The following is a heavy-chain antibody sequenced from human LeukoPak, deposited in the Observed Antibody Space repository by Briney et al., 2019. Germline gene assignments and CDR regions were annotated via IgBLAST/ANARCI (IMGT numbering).Heavy chain of an antibody. CDR2: INPNSGGT. Sequence: ASVKVSCKASGYTFTGYYMHWVRQALGQGLEWMGWINPNSGGTNYAQKFQGRVTMTRDTSISTAYMELSRLRSDDTAVYYCARLPHYYDSSGSLWGQGTLVTVSS. V-gene: IGHV1-2*02. J-gene: IGHJ4*02. D-gene: IGHD3-22*01. CDR3: ARLPHYYDSSGSL. CDR1: GYTFTGYY.